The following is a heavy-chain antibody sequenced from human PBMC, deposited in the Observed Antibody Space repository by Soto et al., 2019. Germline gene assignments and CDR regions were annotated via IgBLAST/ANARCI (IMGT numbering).Heavy chain of an antibody. CDR3: ARDIPGPDNYDILTGFFDY. CDR1: GYTFTSYD. D-gene: IGHD3-9*01. CDR2: MNPNSGNT. J-gene: IGHJ4*02. V-gene: IGHV1-8*01. Sequence: GASVKVSCKASGYTFTSYDINWVRQATGQGLEWMGWMNPNSGNTGYAQKFQGRVTMTRNTSISTAYMELSSLRSEDTAVYYCARDIPGPDNYDILTGFFDYWGQGTLVTVSS.